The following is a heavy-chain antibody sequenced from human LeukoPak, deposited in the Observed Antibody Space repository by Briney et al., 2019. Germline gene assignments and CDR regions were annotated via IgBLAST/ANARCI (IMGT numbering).Heavy chain of an antibody. CDR2: IYYSGST. J-gene: IGHJ4*02. D-gene: IGHD1-26*01. Sequence: SETLSLTCTVSGGSISSSSYYWGWIRQPPGKGLEWIGSIYYSGSTYYNPSLKSRVTISVDTSKNQFSLKLSSVTAADTAVYYCARDIEGGSQYFDYWGQGTLVTASS. V-gene: IGHV4-39*07. CDR1: GGSISSSSYY. CDR3: ARDIEGGSQYFDY.